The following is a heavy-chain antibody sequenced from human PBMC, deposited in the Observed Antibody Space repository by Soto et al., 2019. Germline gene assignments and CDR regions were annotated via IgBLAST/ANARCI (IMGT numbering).Heavy chain of an antibody. V-gene: IGHV5-51*01. D-gene: IGHD5-12*01. Sequence: PGESLKISCKGSGYSFTSYWIGWVRQMPGKGLEWMGIIYPGDSDTRYSPSFQGQVTISADKSISTAYLQWSSLKASDTAMYYCARRVALRAGPGYSGYGGYYYGMDVWGQGTTVTVSS. CDR2: IYPGDSDT. CDR3: ARRVALRAGPGYSGYGGYYYGMDV. J-gene: IGHJ6*02. CDR1: GYSFTSYW.